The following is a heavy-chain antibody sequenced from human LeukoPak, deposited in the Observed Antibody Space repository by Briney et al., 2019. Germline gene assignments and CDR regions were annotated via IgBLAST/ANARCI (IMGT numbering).Heavy chain of an antibody. V-gene: IGHV4-4*08. CDR1: AGSICNSY. J-gene: IGHJ5*02. Sequence: SETLSLTCAVSAGSICNSYCSWARQPPGKGLEFIGYISTGRDINYNPSLRSRATMSINTSNSQLSLTLTSVTTADTAVYFCVRGPGRGYDLEPWGQGSLVTVSS. D-gene: IGHD3-22*01. CDR3: VRGPGRGYDLEP. CDR2: ISTGRDI.